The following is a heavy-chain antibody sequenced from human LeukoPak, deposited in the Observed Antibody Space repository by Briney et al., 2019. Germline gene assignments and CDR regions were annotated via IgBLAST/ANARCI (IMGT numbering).Heavy chain of an antibody. CDR2: INPNSGGT. CDR3: ARPRGGYDFWSGYPSLFDI. V-gene: IGHV1-2*02. D-gene: IGHD3-3*01. J-gene: IGHJ3*02. Sequence: ASVKVSCKASGYTFTGCYMHWVRQAPGQGLEWMGWINPNSGGTNYAQKFQGRVTMTRDTSISTAYMELSRLRSDDTAVYYCARPRGGYDFWSGYPSLFDIWGQGTMVTVSS. CDR1: GYTFTGCY.